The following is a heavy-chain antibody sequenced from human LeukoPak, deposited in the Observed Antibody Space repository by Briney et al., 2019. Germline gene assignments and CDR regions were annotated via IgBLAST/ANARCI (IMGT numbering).Heavy chain of an antibody. CDR2: ISDSGGST. CDR1: GFPFSSYA. V-gene: IGHV3-64D*09. CDR3: VRGYSLAASGKGA. Sequence: GGSLRLSCSASGFPFSSYAMHWVRQAPGKGLEYVSAISDSGGSTYYADSVKGRFTISRDNSKNTLYLQMSSLRAEDTAVYFWVRGYSLAASGKGACGQGTTVTVSS. D-gene: IGHD2-15*01. J-gene: IGHJ6*02.